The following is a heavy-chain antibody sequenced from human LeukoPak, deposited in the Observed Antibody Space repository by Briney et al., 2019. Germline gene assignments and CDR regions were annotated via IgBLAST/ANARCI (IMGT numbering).Heavy chain of an antibody. V-gene: IGHV3-48*01. CDR2: ISSSSSTI. Sequence: GGSLRLSCAASGFTFSSYSMNWVRQAPGKGLEWVSYISSSSSTIYYADSVKGRFTISRDNAKNSLYLQMNSLRAEDTAVYYCARPKLGYCSSTSCYAYSHFDCWGQGTLVTVSS. D-gene: IGHD2-2*01. CDR1: GFTFSSYS. J-gene: IGHJ4*02. CDR3: ARPKLGYCSSTSCYAYSHFDC.